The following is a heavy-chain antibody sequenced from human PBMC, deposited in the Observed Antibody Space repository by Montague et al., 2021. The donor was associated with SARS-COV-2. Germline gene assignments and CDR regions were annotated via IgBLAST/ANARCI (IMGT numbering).Heavy chain of an antibody. CDR2: IYVGGGT. J-gene: IGHJ4*02. V-gene: IGHV3-66*01. Sequence: SLRLSCAASGFIVSRNYMSWVRQAPGKGLEWVSSIYVGGGTYHADSVKGRFTVSRDGSQNTLYLQMNSLRVDDTAVYYCARGYSDAPRDALDCWGQGLLVTVSS. CDR3: ARGYSDAPRDALDC. D-gene: IGHD2-15*01. CDR1: GFIVSRNY.